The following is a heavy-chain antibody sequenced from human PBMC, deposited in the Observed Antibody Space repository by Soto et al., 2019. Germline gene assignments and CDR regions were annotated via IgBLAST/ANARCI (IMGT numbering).Heavy chain of an antibody. CDR1: GYTFNTCG. Sequence: GASVKVSCKASGYTFNTCGVSWVRQAPGQGLEWMGRISAYNGDTNYAQKLQGRLTMTTDTSTRTAYMELRSLRSDDTAVYYCASHPVSGSLHFDSWGQGTLVTVSS. CDR2: ISAYNGDT. D-gene: IGHD1-26*01. CDR3: ASHPVSGSLHFDS. J-gene: IGHJ4*02. V-gene: IGHV1-18*04.